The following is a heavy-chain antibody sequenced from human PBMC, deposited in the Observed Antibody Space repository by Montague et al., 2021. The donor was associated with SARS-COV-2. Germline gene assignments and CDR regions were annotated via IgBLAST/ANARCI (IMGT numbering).Heavy chain of an antibody. CDR3: ARLPFDNSYGIDV. CDR1: GGSISTYY. D-gene: IGHD3-9*01. Sequence: SETLSLTCTVSGGSISTYYWNWIRQFPGKGLEWIGYIDNSGSTNYNPSLQSRVIISVDRSKIQFSLKPNYVTAPDTAIYYCARLPFDNSYGIDVWGQGTTVPVSS. J-gene: IGHJ6*02. CDR2: IDNSGST. V-gene: IGHV4-59*01.